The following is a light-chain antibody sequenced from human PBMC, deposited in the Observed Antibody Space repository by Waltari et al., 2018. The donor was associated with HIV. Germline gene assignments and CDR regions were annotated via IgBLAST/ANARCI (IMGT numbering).Light chain of an antibody. CDR2: GTS. V-gene: IGKV3-20*01. CDR1: QSVDNTY. CDR3: QHYAT. Sequence: EIVLTQSPGTLSLSPGDRASPSCRARQSVDNTYLAWYQQKPGQAPRLLIYGTSTRATDVPVRFRGSGSGTDFTLTSSSLEPEDLAVYYCQHYATFGQGTKVEIK. J-gene: IGKJ1*01.